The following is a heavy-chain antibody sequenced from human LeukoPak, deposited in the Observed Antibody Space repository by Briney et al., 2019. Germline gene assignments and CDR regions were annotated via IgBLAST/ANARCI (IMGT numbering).Heavy chain of an antibody. Sequence: SETLSLTCAVSGGSISSSNWWSWVRQPPGKGLEWIGEIYHSGSTNYNPSLKSRVTISVDKSKNQFSLKLSSVTAADTAVYYCARWNVVVPAASHDAFDIWDQGTMVTVSS. J-gene: IGHJ3*02. CDR3: ARWNVVVPAASHDAFDI. CDR2: IYHSGST. V-gene: IGHV4-4*02. D-gene: IGHD2-2*01. CDR1: GGSISSSNW.